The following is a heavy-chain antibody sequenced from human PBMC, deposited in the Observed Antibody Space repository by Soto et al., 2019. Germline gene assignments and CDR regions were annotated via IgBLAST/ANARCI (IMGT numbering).Heavy chain of an antibody. Sequence: PXGSLRLSCAASGFSFRNYGMHWVRQAPGKGLEWVAVISYEGSRISYAASVKGRFTISRDNSKNAVFLQMNRLTPDDTAVYSCAKDHGGGNFFLYFDLWGQGTLVTVSS. CDR2: ISYEGSRI. J-gene: IGHJ4*02. CDR1: GFSFRNYG. V-gene: IGHV3-30*18. CDR3: AKDHGGGNFFLYFDL. D-gene: IGHD2-15*01.